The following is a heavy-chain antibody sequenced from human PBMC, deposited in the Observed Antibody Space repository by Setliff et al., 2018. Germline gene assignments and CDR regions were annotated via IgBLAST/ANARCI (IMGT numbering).Heavy chain of an antibody. D-gene: IGHD2-8*01. J-gene: IGHJ4*02. CDR3: SREGFYCTNGVCYRPFDY. Sequence: ASVKVSCKPSGYNFITFGISWVRQAPGQGIEWMGIIDPSGGYSNYAQKFKGRVTMTRDTSTRTVYMEMSSLRSEDTAVYYCSREGFYCTNGVCYRPFDYWGQGTLVTVSS. CDR2: IDPSGGYS. CDR1: GYNFITFG. V-gene: IGHV1-46*01.